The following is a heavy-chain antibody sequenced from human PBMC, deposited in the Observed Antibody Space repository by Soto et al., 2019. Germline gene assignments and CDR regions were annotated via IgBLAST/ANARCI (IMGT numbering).Heavy chain of an antibody. V-gene: IGHV3-11*01. CDR1: GFTFSDYY. J-gene: IGHJ6*02. CDR2: ISSRGSSI. Sequence: GGSLRLSCAVSGFTFSDYYMSWIRQAPGKGLEWVSYISSRGSSIYYADSVKGRFTISRDNAKNSLYLQMDGLRAEDTAVYYCARGYYDFWSGYYISPYGMDVWGQGTTVTVSS. CDR3: ARGYYDFWSGYYISPYGMDV. D-gene: IGHD3-3*01.